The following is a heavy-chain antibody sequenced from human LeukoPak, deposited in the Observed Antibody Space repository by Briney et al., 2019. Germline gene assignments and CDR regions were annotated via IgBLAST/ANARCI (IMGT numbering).Heavy chain of an antibody. V-gene: IGHV4-59*01. CDR3: AREGELGIKGAFDI. D-gene: IGHD7-27*01. J-gene: IGHJ3*02. CDR1: GDSISSNF. CDR2: IYGSGST. Sequence: SENLSLTCTVSGDSISSNFWSWIRQSPGKGLEWIGYIYGSGSTSYNPSLKSRVTISEDTSKNQFSLKLNPVTAADTAVYYCAREGELGIKGAFDIWGQGTMVTVSS.